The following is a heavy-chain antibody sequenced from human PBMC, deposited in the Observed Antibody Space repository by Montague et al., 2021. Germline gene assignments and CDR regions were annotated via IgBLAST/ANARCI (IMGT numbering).Heavy chain of an antibody. D-gene: IGHD2-15*01. V-gene: IGHV4-39*01. CDR3: ARSLYCIGGSCYSGFDP. Sequence: SETLSLTCTVSGGFISSNSYWWAWIRQPPGKGLECVGTTFNTGSSYYSPSLKSRVTISVDTSKNQFSLRLSAVTAADTAVYYCARSLYCIGGSCYSGFDPWGQGTLVTVSS. CDR1: GGFISSNSYW. J-gene: IGHJ5*02. CDR2: TFNTGSS.